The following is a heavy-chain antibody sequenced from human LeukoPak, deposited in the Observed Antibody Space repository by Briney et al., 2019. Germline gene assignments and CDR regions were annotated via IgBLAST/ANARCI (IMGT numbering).Heavy chain of an antibody. Sequence: GGSLRLSCADSGFTFSSYDMSWVRQAPGKGLEWVSAVSGSDGSTYYAASVKGRFTISRDNSKNTLYLQMNSLRAEYTAVYYGAKDITVAGFDAFDIWGQGTMVTVSS. CDR1: GFTFSSYD. CDR2: VSGSDGST. D-gene: IGHD6-19*01. J-gene: IGHJ3*02. V-gene: IGHV3-23*01. CDR3: AKDITVAGFDAFDI.